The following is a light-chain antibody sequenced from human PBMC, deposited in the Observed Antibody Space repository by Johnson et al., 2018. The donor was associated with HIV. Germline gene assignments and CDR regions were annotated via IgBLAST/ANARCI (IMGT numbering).Light chain of an antibody. CDR3: GTWDNSLSTGAV. V-gene: IGLV1-51*02. Sequence: QSVLTQPPSVSAAPGQKVTISCSGSSSNIGNNYVSWYQHLPGTAPKLLMYENNKRPSGIPDRFSGSKSGTSATLGIAGLQTGDEADYYCGTWDNSLSTGAVFGTGTKVTVL. J-gene: IGLJ1*01. CDR1: SSNIGNNY. CDR2: ENN.